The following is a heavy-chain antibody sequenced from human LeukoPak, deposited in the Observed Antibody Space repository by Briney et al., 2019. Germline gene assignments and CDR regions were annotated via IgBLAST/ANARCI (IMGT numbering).Heavy chain of an antibody. Sequence: PSETLSLTCTVSGGSLSSYYWSWIRQPPGKGLEWIGYIYYSGSTNYNPSLRSRVTISVDTSKNQFSLKLSSVTAADTAVYYCARGSTRIAVALDYWGQGTLVTVSS. CDR2: IYYSGST. V-gene: IGHV4-59*01. D-gene: IGHD6-19*01. CDR3: ARGSTRIAVALDY. J-gene: IGHJ4*02. CDR1: GGSLSSYY.